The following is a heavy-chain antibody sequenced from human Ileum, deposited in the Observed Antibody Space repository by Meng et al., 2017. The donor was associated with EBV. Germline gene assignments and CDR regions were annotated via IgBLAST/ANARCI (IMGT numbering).Heavy chain of an antibody. J-gene: IGHJ4*02. CDR3: AMGPDYAKTRY. CDR2: ICYTDYT. Sequence: QLLLQGPGPGLVKPSETLSLTCSVSGGSISSSNYCWGWIRQPPGKGLEWIQSICYTDYTYYNPSLKSRVTISADKSKNQFSLRLNSLTAADTAVYYCAMGPDYAKTRYWGQGTLVTVSS. V-gene: IGHV4-39*01. D-gene: IGHD4-17*01. CDR1: GGSISSSNYC.